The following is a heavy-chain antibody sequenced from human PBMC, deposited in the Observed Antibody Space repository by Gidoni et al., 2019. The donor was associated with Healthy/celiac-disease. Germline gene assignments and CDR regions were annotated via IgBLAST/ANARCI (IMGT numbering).Heavy chain of an antibody. D-gene: IGHD2-2*01. CDR3: ARGEIVVVPAAMRV. J-gene: IGHJ4*02. CDR2: ISSSSSYI. Sequence: EVQLVESGGGLVQPGGSLRLSCAASGFTFSRYSMNWVRQAPGKGREWVSSISSSSSYIYYADSVKGRFTIYRENAKNSLYLQRNSRRAEETAVYYCARGEIVVVPAAMRVWGQGTLVTVSS. CDR1: GFTFSRYS. V-gene: IGHV3-21*01.